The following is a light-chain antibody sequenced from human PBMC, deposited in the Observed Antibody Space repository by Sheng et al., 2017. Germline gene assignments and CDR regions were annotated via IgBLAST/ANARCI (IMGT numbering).Light chain of an antibody. CDR2: GAG. Sequence: DIQMTQSPSSLSASVGDRVTITCRASHDITNSLAWYQYKPGKAPKLLVYGAGRLETGVPSRFSGSRSGTDHTLTIRGLQPEDFATYYCQQYDSVPYTFGQGTNLEIK. V-gene: IGKV1-NL1*01. J-gene: IGKJ2*01. CDR1: HDITNS. CDR3: QQYDSVPYT.